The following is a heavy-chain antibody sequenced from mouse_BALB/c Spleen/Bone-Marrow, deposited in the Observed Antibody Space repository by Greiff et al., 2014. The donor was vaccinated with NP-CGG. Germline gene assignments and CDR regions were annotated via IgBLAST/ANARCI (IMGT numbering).Heavy chain of an antibody. J-gene: IGHJ4*01. V-gene: IGHV2-6-1*01. CDR1: GFSLTRYG. CDR2: IWSDGST. Sequence: VKLVESGPGLVAPSQSLSITCTISGFSLTRYGVHWVRQPPGKGLEWLVVIWSDGSTTYNSALKSRLSITKDNSKSQVFLKMNSLQTDDTVMYYCARNGNFFAMDSWGQGTSVTVSS. CDR3: ARNGNFFAMDS. D-gene: IGHD2-1*01.